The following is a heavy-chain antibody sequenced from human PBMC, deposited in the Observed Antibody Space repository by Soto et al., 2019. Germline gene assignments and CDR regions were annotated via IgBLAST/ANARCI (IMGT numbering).Heavy chain of an antibody. V-gene: IGHV4-31*03. D-gene: IGHD3-10*01. CDR2: IYYSGST. CDR3: ARSRFTMVRGVIPYYMDV. J-gene: IGHJ6*03. CDR1: GGSISSGGYY. Sequence: PSETLSLTCTVSGGSISSGGYYWSWIRQHPGKGLEWIGYIYYSGSTYYNPSLKSRVTISVDTSKNQFSLKLSSVTAADTAVYYCARSRFTMVRGVIPYYMDVWGKGTTVTVS.